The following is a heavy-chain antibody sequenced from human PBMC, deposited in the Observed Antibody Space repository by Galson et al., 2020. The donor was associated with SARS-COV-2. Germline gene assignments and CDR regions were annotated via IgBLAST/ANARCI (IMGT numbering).Heavy chain of an antibody. CDR2: ISWNSGHI. V-gene: IGHV3-9*01. J-gene: IGHJ4*02. Sequence: SLKISCAASGFTFDDYAMHWVRQAPGKGLEWVSGISWNSGHINYADSVKGRFTISRDNAKNSLFLQMNSLRPEDTALYYCVKDGNSVNGDNDALDYWGQGTLVTVSS. D-gene: IGHD4-17*01. CDR3: VKDGNSVNGDNDALDY. CDR1: GFTFDDYA.